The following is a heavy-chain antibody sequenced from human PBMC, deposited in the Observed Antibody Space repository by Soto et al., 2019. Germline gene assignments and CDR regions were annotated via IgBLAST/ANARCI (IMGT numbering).Heavy chain of an antibody. CDR1: GFTFTSSA. D-gene: IGHD3-10*01. Sequence: KVSCKASGFTFTSSAVQWVRQARGQRLEWIGWIVVGSGNTNYAQKFQERVTITRDMSTSTAYMELSSLRSEDTAVYYCAAFGLKRRSNFDYWGQGTLVTVSS. CDR3: AAFGLKRRSNFDY. J-gene: IGHJ4*02. CDR2: IVVGSGNT. V-gene: IGHV1-58*01.